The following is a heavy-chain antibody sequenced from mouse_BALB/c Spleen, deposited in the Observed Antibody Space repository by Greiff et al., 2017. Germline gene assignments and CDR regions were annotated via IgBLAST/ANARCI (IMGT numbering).Heavy chain of an antibody. CDR2: ISDGGSYT. CDR1: GFTFSDYY. CDR3: ARDRWITTGFAY. D-gene: IGHD2-4*01. Sequence: EVMLVESGGGLVKPGGSLKLSCAASGFTFSDYYMYWVRQTPEKRLEWVATISDGGSYTYYPDSVKGRFTISRDNAKNNLYLQMSSLKSEDTAMYYCARDRWITTGFAYWGQGTLVTVSA. J-gene: IGHJ3*01. V-gene: IGHV5-4*02.